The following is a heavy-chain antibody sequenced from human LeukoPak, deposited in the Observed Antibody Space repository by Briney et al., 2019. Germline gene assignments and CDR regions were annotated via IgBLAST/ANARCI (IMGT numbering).Heavy chain of an antibody. Sequence: SGPTLVNPTQTLTLTCTFSGFSLSTSGVGVGWIRQPPGKALEWLALIYWDDDKRYSPSLKSRLTITKDTSKNQVVLTMTNMDPVDTATYYCAHSRRRTISSGYYYSPFDYWGQGTLVTVSS. V-gene: IGHV2-5*02. CDR2: IYWDDDK. J-gene: IGHJ4*02. CDR1: GFSLSTSGVG. D-gene: IGHD3-22*01. CDR3: AHSRRRTISSGYYYSPFDY.